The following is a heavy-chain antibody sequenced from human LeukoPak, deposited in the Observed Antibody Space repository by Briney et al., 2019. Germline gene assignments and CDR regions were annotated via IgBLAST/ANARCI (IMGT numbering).Heavy chain of an antibody. CDR3: AKDKFMDY. V-gene: IGHV3-9*01. D-gene: IGHD2-2*03. CDR1: GFTLYDYA. CDR2: ISWNSGSI. Sequence: GGSLRLSCAASGFTLYDYAMHWGRQAPRKGLEWVSGISWNSGSIGYADSVKGRFTISRDNAKNSLYLQMNSLRAEDTALYYCAKDKFMDYWGQGTLVTVSS. J-gene: IGHJ4*02.